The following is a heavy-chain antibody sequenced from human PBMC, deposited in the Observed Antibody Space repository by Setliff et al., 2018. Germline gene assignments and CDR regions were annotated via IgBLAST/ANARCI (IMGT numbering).Heavy chain of an antibody. Sequence: ASVKVSCKAFRYTFNDYYIHWVRQTPGQGLEWMGRINPSSGGTDDGQNFLGRVTMTRDTAISTAYMELSRLTSDDTAVYYCARAEYTSSSLYYYMDVWGKGTTVTVSS. J-gene: IGHJ6*03. CDR2: INPSSGGT. D-gene: IGHD6-6*01. CDR1: RYTFNDYY. CDR3: ARAEYTSSSLYYYMDV. V-gene: IGHV1-2*06.